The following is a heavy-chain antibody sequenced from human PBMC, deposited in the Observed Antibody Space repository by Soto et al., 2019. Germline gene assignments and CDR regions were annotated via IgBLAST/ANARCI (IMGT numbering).Heavy chain of an antibody. CDR2: INSDGSST. J-gene: IGHJ5*02. CDR3: ARERITIFGVVIARWFDP. CDR1: GFTFSSYC. Sequence: GGSLRLSCAASGFTFSSYCMHWVRQAPGKGLVWVSRINSDGSSTSYADSVKGRFTISRDNAKNTLYLQMNSLRAEDTAVYYCARERITIFGVVIARWFDPWGQGPVTTFST. V-gene: IGHV3-74*01. D-gene: IGHD3-3*01.